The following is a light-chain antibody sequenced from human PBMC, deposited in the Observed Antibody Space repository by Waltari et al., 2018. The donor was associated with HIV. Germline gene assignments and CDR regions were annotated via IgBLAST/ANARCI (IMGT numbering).Light chain of an antibody. CDR1: SRDVGGYHY. V-gene: IGLV2-8*01. J-gene: IGLJ1*01. CDR3: SSYAASLFV. CDR2: EVS. Sequence: QSALTQPPSASGSPGQSVTISCTGTSRDVGGYHYVSWYQQHPGNAPKLIIYEVSRRPSGVPDRFSGSKSGSTASLTVSGRPAEDEADYYCSSYAASLFVFGTETKVTVL.